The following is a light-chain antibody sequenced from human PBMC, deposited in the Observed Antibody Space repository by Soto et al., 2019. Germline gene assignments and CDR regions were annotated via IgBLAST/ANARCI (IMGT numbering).Light chain of an antibody. Sequence: EIVLTQSPGTLSLSPGERATLSCRASQSVNNNFLAWYQQKPGQAPRLLIYDASSRATGIPDRFSGSGSGTDFTLTISRLEPEDFAVYSCQQYVTSPLTFGGGTKLEIK. CDR2: DAS. CDR1: QSVNNNF. J-gene: IGKJ4*01. CDR3: QQYVTSPLT. V-gene: IGKV3-20*01.